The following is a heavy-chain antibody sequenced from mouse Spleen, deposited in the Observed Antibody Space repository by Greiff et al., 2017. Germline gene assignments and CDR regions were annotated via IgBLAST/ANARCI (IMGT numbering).Heavy chain of an antibody. V-gene: IGHV3-8*01. CDR1: GYSITSDY. Sequence: EVKLVESGPGLAKPSQTLSLTCSVTGYSITSDYWNWIRKFPGNKLEYMGYISYSGSTYYNPSLKSRISITRDTSKNQYYLQLNSVTTEDTATYYCARYYDDGGYAMDYWGQGTSVTVSS. CDR2: ISYSGST. D-gene: IGHD2-12*01. CDR3: ARYYDDGGYAMDY. J-gene: IGHJ4*01.